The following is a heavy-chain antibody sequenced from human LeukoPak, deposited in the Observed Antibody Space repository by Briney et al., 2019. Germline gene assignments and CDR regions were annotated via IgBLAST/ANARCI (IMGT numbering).Heavy chain of an antibody. CDR3: ARGAVVPAAPCYFDY. D-gene: IGHD2-2*01. J-gene: IGHJ4*02. Sequence: SETLSLTCTVSGGSVSSGSYYWSWIRQPPGKGLEWIGYIYYSGSTNYNPSLKSRVTISVDTSKNQFSLKLSSVTAADTAVYYCARGAVVPAAPCYFDYWGQGTLVTVSS. CDR2: IYYSGST. CDR1: GGSVSSGSYY. V-gene: IGHV4-61*01.